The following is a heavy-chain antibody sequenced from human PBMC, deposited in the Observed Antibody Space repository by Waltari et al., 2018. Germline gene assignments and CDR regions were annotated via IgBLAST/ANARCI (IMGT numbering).Heavy chain of an antibody. CDR3: TGPQSDYDFWSGFFDY. D-gene: IGHD3-3*01. J-gene: IGHJ4*02. Sequence: DVQLLESGGGVTQGGGSLRLSFLVSGFAVSSRFLAWVRQAPGKGLEWVAIIYPGAATYYADSVKGRFTISRDNSLNTIYLHMNSLRADDTATYYCTGPQSDYDFWSGFFDYWGQGTLVTVSS. CDR1: GFAVSSRF. CDR2: IYPGAAT. V-gene: IGHV3-53*01.